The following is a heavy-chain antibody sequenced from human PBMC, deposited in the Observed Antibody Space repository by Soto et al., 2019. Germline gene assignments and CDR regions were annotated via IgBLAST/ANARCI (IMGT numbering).Heavy chain of an antibody. V-gene: IGHV1-3*01. CDR1: GYTFTSYV. D-gene: IGHD5-12*01. CDR2: INAGNGNT. Sequence: ASVKVSCKASGYTFTSYVIHWVRQAPGQRLEWMGWINAGNGNTKYSQNFMGRVTLTRDTSATTAYMEVGSLRSEDTAVYYCARVVRDGYAHFVYYYYGMDVWGQGTTVTVS. J-gene: IGHJ6*02. CDR3: ARVVRDGYAHFVYYYYGMDV.